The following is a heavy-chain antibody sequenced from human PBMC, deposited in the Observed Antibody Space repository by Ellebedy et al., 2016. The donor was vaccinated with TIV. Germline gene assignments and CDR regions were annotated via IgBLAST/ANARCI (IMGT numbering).Heavy chain of an antibody. D-gene: IGHD4-17*01. J-gene: IGHJ5*02. CDR3: ARRGSYGDYAVQINSWFDT. Sequence: GGSLRLSCAASGLSFSTSAMSWVRQAPGKGLEWVANIYQDGGVQYYVDSVKGRFTISRDNADNSLFLQMNSLRAEDTAVYYCARRGSYGDYAVQINSWFDTWGRGTLVAVSS. CDR1: GLSFSTSA. V-gene: IGHV3-7*01. CDR2: IYQDGGVQ.